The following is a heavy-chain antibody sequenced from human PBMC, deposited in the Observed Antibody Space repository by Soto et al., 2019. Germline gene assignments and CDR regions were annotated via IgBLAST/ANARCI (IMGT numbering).Heavy chain of an antibody. CDR2: IIPVFNLI. CDR1: GGIFNNYS. V-gene: IGHV1-69*17. Sequence: QVQLVQSGAEVKKPGSSVRVSCKASGGIFNNYSVNLVRQAPGQGLEWMGGIIPVFNLIKYELKFQDRLTISAEKSTNTAYMDLRRLRSEDTAVYYGARGFFGVVGFCFSMDGWGQANTVIVSS. D-gene: IGHD3-3*01. CDR3: ARGFFGVVGFCFSMDG. J-gene: IGHJ6*02.